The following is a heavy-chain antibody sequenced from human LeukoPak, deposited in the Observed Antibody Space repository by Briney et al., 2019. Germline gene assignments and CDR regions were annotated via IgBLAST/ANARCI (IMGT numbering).Heavy chain of an antibody. CDR3: ARGYCSSTSCGNFDY. J-gene: IGHJ4*02. CDR2: ISYDGSNK. CDR1: GFTFSSYA. V-gene: IGHV3-30*14. D-gene: IGHD2-2*01. Sequence: GGSLRLSCAASGFTFSSYAMHWVRQAPGKGLEWVAVISYDGSNKYYADSVKGRFTISRDNSKNTLYLQMNSLRAEDTAVYYCARGYCSSTSCGNFDYWGQGTLVTVSS.